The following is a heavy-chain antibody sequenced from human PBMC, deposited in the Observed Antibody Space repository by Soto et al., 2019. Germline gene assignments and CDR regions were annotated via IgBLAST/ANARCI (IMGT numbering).Heavy chain of an antibody. CDR3: ASPTLPGIAAEVFDY. D-gene: IGHD6-13*01. Sequence: QVQLVQSGAEVKKPGSSVKVSCKASGGTFSSYAISWVRQAPGQGLEWMGGIIPIFGTANYAQTFQGRVTNTADKSTSTAYMELSSLRSEDTGVYYCASPTLPGIAAEVFDYWGQGTLVTVSS. V-gene: IGHV1-69*06. CDR1: GGTFSSYA. J-gene: IGHJ4*02. CDR2: IIPIFGTA.